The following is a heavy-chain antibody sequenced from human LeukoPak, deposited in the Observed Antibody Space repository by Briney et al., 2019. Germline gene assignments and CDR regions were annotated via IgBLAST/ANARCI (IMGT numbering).Heavy chain of an antibody. J-gene: IGHJ4*02. V-gene: IGHV1-2*02. CDR2: INPNSGGT. Sequence: ASVKVSCKASGYTFTGYYMHWVRQAPGQGLEWMGWINPNSGGTNYAQKFQGRVTMTRDTSISTAYMELSRLRSDDPAVYYCARDSSGIAAAGDDYWGQGTLVTVSS. D-gene: IGHD6-13*01. CDR3: ARDSSGIAAAGDDY. CDR1: GYTFTGYY.